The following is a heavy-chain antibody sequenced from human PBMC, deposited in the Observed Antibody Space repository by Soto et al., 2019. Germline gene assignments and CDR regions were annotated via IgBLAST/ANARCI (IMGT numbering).Heavy chain of an antibody. V-gene: IGHV3-9*01. J-gene: IGHJ6*02. CDR1: GFTFDDYA. Sequence: EVQLVESGGGLVQPGRSLRLSCAASGFTFDDYAMHWVRQAPGKGLEWVSGISWNSVSIGYADSVKGRFTISRDNAKNSRYLQMNILRAEDTALYYCAKDYRIPIFGVVDPLFYYNTGMDVWGQGTTVTVSS. D-gene: IGHD3-3*01. CDR2: ISWNSVSI. CDR3: AKDYRIPIFGVVDPLFYYNTGMDV.